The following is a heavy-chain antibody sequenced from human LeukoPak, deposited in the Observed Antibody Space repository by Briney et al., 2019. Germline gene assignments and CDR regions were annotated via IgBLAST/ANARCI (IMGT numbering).Heavy chain of an antibody. J-gene: IGHJ4*02. CDR1: GFTFSSYA. CDR2: ISYDGNNK. CDR3: ARERLGYFAQTSIDY. D-gene: IGHD3-9*01. Sequence: GGSLRLSCAASGFTFSSYAMQWVRQAPGKGLEWVALISYDGNNKYYADSVKGRFTIPRDNAKNSLYLQMNSLRAEDTAVYFCARERLGYFAQTSIDYWGQGTLGTVSS. V-gene: IGHV3-30-3*01.